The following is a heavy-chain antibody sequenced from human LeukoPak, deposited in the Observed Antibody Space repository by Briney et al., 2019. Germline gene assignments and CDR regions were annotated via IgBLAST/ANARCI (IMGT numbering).Heavy chain of an antibody. D-gene: IGHD2-2*02. CDR2: ISSSGSTI. J-gene: IGHJ6*03. V-gene: IGHV3-11*01. CDR3: ARYTTYYYYMDV. Sequence: PGGSLRLSCAASGFTFSDYYMSWIRQAPGKGLEWVSYISSSGSTIYYADSVKGRFTISRDNAKNSLYLQMNSLRAEDTAVYCCARYTTYYYYMDVWGKGTTATVSS. CDR1: GFTFSDYY.